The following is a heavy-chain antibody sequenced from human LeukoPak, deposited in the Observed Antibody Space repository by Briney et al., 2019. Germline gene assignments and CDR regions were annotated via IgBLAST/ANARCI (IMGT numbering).Heavy chain of an antibody. CDR3: ARQQGFAYDYASSGYYALDY. D-gene: IGHD3-22*01. J-gene: IGHJ4*02. CDR1: GYSFTSYW. Sequence: GESLKISCKGSGYSFTSYWIGWVRQMPGKGLEWMGIIYPGDSDTRYSPSFQGQVTISADKSIRTAYLQWSSLKASDTATYYCARQQGFAYDYASSGYYALDYWGQGTLVTVSS. CDR2: IYPGDSDT. V-gene: IGHV5-51*01.